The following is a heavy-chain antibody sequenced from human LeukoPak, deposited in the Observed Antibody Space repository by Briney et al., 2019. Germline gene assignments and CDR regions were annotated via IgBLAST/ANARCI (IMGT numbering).Heavy chain of an antibody. CDR3: ARLFPAAGTPYYYIMDV. J-gene: IGHJ6*02. CDR2: IYSSGSY. V-gene: IGHV4-4*07. D-gene: IGHD6-13*01. Sequence: SETLSLTCTVSGGSISSYYWSWIRQPAGKGLEWIGRIYSSGSYNYNPSLKSRVTMSVDTSKNQFSLRLSSVTAADTAVYFCARLFPAAGTPYYYIMDVWGQETTVTVSS. CDR1: GGSISSYY.